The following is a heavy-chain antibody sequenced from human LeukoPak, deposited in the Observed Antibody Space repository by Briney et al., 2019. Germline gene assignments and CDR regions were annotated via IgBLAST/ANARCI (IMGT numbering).Heavy chain of an antibody. Sequence: PGGSLRLSCAASGFAVSSNYMSWVRQAPGKGLEWVSVIYSGDNTYYADSVKGRFTISRDISKNTLYLQMNSLRAEDTAVYYCAKAPSLVGAAPWGQGTLVTVSS. V-gene: IGHV3-66*01. CDR3: AKAPSLVGAAP. D-gene: IGHD1-26*01. CDR2: IYSGDNT. CDR1: GFAVSSNY. J-gene: IGHJ5*02.